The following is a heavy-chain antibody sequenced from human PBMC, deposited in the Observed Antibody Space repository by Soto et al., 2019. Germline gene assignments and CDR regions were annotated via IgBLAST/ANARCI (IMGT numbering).Heavy chain of an antibody. CDR2: IGTAGDT. J-gene: IGHJ4*02. V-gene: IGHV3-13*01. CDR1: GFTFSNYD. D-gene: IGHD3-16*01. Sequence: EVQLVESGGGLVQPGGSLRLSCAASGFTFSNYDMHWVRQTSGKGLVWVAGIGTAGDTYYPGSVKGRFSISRENAKNSFYLQMNSLTAEDTAVYYCTSGGLYICGQGTLVTVSS. CDR3: TSGGLYI.